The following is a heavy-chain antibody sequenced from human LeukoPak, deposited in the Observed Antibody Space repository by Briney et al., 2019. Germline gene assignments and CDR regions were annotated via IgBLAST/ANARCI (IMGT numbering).Heavy chain of an antibody. Sequence: GGSLRLSCAASGFTFSNYAMSWVRQAPGKVLEWVSSISGSGGDTYYADSVKGRFTVSRDNSKNTLYLQMNSLRAEDTALYYCAKDTDSGEQWLVTTFDYWGQGTLVTVSS. J-gene: IGHJ4*02. D-gene: IGHD6-19*01. CDR2: ISGSGGDT. CDR1: GFTFSNYA. CDR3: AKDTDSGEQWLVTTFDY. V-gene: IGHV3-23*01.